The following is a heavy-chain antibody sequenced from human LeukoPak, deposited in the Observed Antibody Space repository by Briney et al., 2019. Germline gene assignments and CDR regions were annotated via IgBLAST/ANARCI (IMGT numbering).Heavy chain of an antibody. CDR1: GGSISSYY. D-gene: IGHD3-10*01. Sequence: PSETLSLTCTVSGGSISSYYWSWIRQPPGKGLEWIGYIYYSGSTNYKPSLKSRVTISVDTSKNQFSLKLSSVTAADTAVYYCAIYNYGSGINWFDPWGQGTLVTVSS. J-gene: IGHJ5*02. CDR2: IYYSGST. V-gene: IGHV4-59*01. CDR3: AIYNYGSGINWFDP.